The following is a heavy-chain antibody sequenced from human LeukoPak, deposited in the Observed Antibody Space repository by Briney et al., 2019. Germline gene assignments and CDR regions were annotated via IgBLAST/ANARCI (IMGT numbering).Heavy chain of an antibody. Sequence: PFETLCLTCAVYGGSFSGYYWSWIRQPPGKGLEWIGEINHSGSTNYNPSLKSRVTISVDTSKNQFSLKLSSVTAADTAVYYCARDFAFDIWGEGTLVSVSS. V-gene: IGHV4-34*01. CDR1: GGSFSGYY. CDR3: ARDFAFDI. CDR2: INHSGST. J-gene: IGHJ3*02.